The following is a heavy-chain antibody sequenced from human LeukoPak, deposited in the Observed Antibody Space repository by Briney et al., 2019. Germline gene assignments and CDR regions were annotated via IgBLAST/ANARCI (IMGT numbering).Heavy chain of an antibody. D-gene: IGHD5-18*01. Sequence: GGSLRLSRAASGFTFSSYAMSWVRQAPGKGLEWVSAISGSGGNTYYAGSVRGRFAISRDNSKNTLYLQMNSLRAEDTALYYCAKDFNAVDSYGDYYFDYWGQGTLVTVSS. J-gene: IGHJ4*02. CDR1: GFTFSSYA. CDR2: ISGSGGNT. V-gene: IGHV3-23*01. CDR3: AKDFNAVDSYGDYYFDY.